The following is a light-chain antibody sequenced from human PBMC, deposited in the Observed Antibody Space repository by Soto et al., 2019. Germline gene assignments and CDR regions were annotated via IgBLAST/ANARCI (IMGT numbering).Light chain of an antibody. J-gene: IGKJ1*01. CDR2: GAS. V-gene: IGKV3D-20*02. CDR3: QQRSRWPRT. Sequence: EIVLTQSPGTLSLSPGERATLSCRASQSVSSSYLAWYQQKPGQAPRLLIYGASSRATGIPDRFSGSGSGTDFTLTISRLEPEDFAVYYCQQRSRWPRTFGQGTKVDI. CDR1: QSVSSSY.